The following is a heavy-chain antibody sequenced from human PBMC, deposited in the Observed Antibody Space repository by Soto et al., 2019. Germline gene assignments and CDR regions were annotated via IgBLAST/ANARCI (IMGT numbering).Heavy chain of an antibody. D-gene: IGHD1-20*01. CDR3: ARDTKNEYNWNFLVGFDP. Sequence: QVQLVQSGAEVKKPGASVKVSCKASGYTFTSYGISWVRQAPGQGLEWMGWISAYNGNTNYAQRLQGRVTMTTDTSTSTAYMELRSLRSDDTAVYYCARDTKNEYNWNFLVGFDPWGQGTLVTVSS. V-gene: IGHV1-18*01. CDR1: GYTFTSYG. CDR2: ISAYNGNT. J-gene: IGHJ5*02.